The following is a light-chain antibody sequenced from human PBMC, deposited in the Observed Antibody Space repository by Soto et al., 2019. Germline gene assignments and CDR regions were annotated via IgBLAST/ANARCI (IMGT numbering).Light chain of an antibody. V-gene: IGKV1-13*02. J-gene: IGKJ1*01. CDR2: DAS. CDR1: QSITNS. Sequence: IHWPESPSSLSASVGDRVSIPCRASQSITNSLTWYQQKPGGAPKLLIYDASSLQSGVPSRFSGNGSGTEFTLTISSLQPEDFSSYYCQQYYSAPPTFGQGTKVDIK. CDR3: QQYYSAPPT.